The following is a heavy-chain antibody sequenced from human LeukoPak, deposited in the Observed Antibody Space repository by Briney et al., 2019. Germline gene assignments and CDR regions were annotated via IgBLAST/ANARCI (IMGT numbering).Heavy chain of an antibody. J-gene: IGHJ6*03. V-gene: IGHV3-53*01. CDR2: IYSGGIT. CDR1: GFTVSTNF. Sequence: TGGSLRLSCAASGFTVSTNFMSWVRQAPGKGLEWVSVIYSGGITYYADSVKGRFTISRDNSKNTLHLQINNLRAEDTAVYYCARDGYGNNYMDVWGKGTTVTVSS. D-gene: IGHD1/OR15-1a*01. CDR3: ARDGYGNNYMDV.